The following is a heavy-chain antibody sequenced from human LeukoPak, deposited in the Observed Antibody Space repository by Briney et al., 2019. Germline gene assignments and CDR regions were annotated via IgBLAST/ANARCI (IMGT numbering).Heavy chain of an antibody. D-gene: IGHD3-22*01. J-gene: IGHJ6*03. Sequence: SETLSLTCTVSGGSISSYYWSWIRQPPGKGPEWIGYIYYSGYTNYNPSLKSRVTISVDTSKNQFSLKLSSVTAADTAVYYCTRGSIAYYYMDVWGKGTTVTISS. CDR3: TRGSIAYYYMDV. CDR2: IYYSGYT. V-gene: IGHV4-59*01. CDR1: GGSISSYY.